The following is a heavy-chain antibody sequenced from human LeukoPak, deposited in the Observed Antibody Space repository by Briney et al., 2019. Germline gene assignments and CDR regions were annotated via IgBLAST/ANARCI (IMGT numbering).Heavy chain of an antibody. CDR3: AIGDFWSGLRGGWFDP. V-gene: IGHV3-30*02. J-gene: IGHJ5*02. CDR2: IRYDGSNK. CDR1: GFTFSSYG. D-gene: IGHD3-3*01. Sequence: GGSLRLSCAASGFTFSSYGMHWVRQAPGKGLEWVAFIRYDGSNKYYADSVKGRFTISRDNSKNTLYLQMNSLRAEDTAVYYCAIGDFWSGLRGGWFDPWGQGTLFTVSS.